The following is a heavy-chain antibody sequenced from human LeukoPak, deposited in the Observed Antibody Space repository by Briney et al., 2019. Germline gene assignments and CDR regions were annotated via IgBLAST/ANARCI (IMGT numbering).Heavy chain of an antibody. CDR1: GGTFSSYA. CDR3: ARDFNDYVWGSYRTGSGMDV. V-gene: IGHV1-69*01. CDR2: IIPIFGTA. J-gene: IGHJ6*02. D-gene: IGHD3-16*02. Sequence: GSSVKVSCKASGGTFSSYAISWVRQAPGQGLEWMGGIIPIFGTANYAQKFQGRVTITADESTSTAYMELSSLRSEDTAVYYCARDFNDYVWGSYRTGSGMDVWGQGTTVTFSS.